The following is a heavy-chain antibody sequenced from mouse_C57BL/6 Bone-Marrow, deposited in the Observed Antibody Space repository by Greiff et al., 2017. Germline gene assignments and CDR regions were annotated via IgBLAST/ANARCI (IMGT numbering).Heavy chain of an antibody. CDR2: INPGSGGT. CDR3: ARWSPFEEGTRY. D-gene: IGHD2-14*01. Sequence: QVQLQQSGAELVRPGTSVKVSCKASGYAFTNYLIEWVKQRPGQGLEWIGVINPGSGGTNYNEKFKGKATLTADKSSSTAYMQLSSLTSEDSAVYFCARWSPFEEGTRYWGQGTTLTVSS. V-gene: IGHV1-54*01. CDR1: GYAFTNYL. J-gene: IGHJ2*01.